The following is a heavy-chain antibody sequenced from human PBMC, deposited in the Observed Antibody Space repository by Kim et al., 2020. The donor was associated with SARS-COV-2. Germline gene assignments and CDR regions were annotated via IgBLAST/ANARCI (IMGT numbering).Heavy chain of an antibody. Sequence: AQKFQGRVTMTRDTSTSTVYVELSILRSEDTAVYYCARAEFVSSTSCYDYWGQGTLVTVSS. J-gene: IGHJ4*02. V-gene: IGHV1-46*01. D-gene: IGHD2-2*01. CDR3: ARAEFVSSTSCYDY.